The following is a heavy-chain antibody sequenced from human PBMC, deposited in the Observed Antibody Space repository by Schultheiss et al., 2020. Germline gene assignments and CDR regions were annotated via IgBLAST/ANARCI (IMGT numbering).Heavy chain of an antibody. CDR3: AKVVTNYYYYGMDV. Sequence: GGSLSLSCSASGFTFSSYAMHWVRQAPGKGLEYVSAISSNGGSTYYADSVKGRFTISRDNSKNTLYLQMNSLRAEDTAVYYCAKVVTNYYYYGMDVWGQGTTVTVSS. V-gene: IGHV3-64*04. CDR2: ISSNGGST. J-gene: IGHJ6*02. D-gene: IGHD2-21*02. CDR1: GFTFSSYA.